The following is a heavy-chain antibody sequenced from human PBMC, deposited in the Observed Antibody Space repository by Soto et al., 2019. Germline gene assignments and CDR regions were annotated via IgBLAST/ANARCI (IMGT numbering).Heavy chain of an antibody. CDR3: AKDSTGWFENLDN. V-gene: IGHV3-30*18. CDR2: ISYGGSDR. J-gene: IGHJ4*02. Sequence: WGFLRLSXAASGVTSITYGIHWVRQAQGKGLEWVALISYGGSDRYYADSVKGRFTISRDTSKNTLYLQMNSLRPDDTAVYYCAKDSTGWFENLDNWGQGPLVTVSS. D-gene: IGHD6-19*01. CDR1: GVTSITYG.